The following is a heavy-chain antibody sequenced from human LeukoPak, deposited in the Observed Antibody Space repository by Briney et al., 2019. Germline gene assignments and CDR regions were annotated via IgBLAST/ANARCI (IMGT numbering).Heavy chain of an antibody. Sequence: SETLSLTCTVSGGSISSYDWSWVRQPPGKGLEWVGYIYYSGSTNYNPSLKSRVTISVDTSNNQFSLKLSSVTAAATAVYYCATGSLGYCSGGSCYPFDYWGQGTLVTVSS. CDR2: IYYSGST. J-gene: IGHJ4*02. CDR3: ATGSLGYCSGGSCYPFDY. CDR1: GGSISSYD. D-gene: IGHD2-15*01. V-gene: IGHV4-59*01.